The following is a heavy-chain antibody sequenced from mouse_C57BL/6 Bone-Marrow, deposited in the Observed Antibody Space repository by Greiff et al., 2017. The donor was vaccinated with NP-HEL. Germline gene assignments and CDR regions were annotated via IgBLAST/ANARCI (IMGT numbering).Heavy chain of an antibody. CDR2: IWSDGST. J-gene: IGHJ4*01. D-gene: IGHD4-1*01. V-gene: IGHV2-6*03. CDR3: ARLANWDLYYAMDY. CDR1: GFSLTSYG. Sequence: VQLQESGPGLVAPSQSLSITCTVSGFSLTSYGVHWVRQPPGKGLEWLVVIWSDGSTTYNSALKSRLSISKDNSKSQVFLKMNSLQTDDTAMYYCARLANWDLYYAMDYWGQGTSVTVSS.